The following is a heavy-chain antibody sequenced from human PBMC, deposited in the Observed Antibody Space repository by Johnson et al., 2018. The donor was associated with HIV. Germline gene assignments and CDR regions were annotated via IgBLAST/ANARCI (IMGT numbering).Heavy chain of an antibody. CDR2: ISYDGSKK. Sequence: QVQLVESGGGVVQPGRSLRLSCAASRFTFSSYAMHWVRQAPGKGLEWVAVISYDGSKKYYADSVKGRFTISRDNSKNTLYLQMNSLRLEDTAVYYCAKDRGSPGIPAAFDIWGQGTMVTVSS. D-gene: IGHD1-26*01. CDR1: RFTFSSYA. V-gene: IGHV3-30*04. CDR3: AKDRGSPGIPAAFDI. J-gene: IGHJ3*02.